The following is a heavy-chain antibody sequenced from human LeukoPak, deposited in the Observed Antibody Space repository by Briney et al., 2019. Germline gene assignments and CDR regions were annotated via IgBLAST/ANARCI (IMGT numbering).Heavy chain of an antibody. CDR3: ARAYSVKYGLGYYYMDV. V-gene: IGHV3-21*01. Sequence: GGSLRLSCAASGLTFSNYGMSWVRQAPGKGLEWVSAISGSGGNTYYADSVKGRFTISRDNAKKLLYLQMNSLRAEDMAVYYCARAYSVKYGLGYYYMDVWGKGTTVTVSS. D-gene: IGHD1-26*01. CDR2: ISGSGGNT. CDR1: GLTFSNYG. J-gene: IGHJ6*03.